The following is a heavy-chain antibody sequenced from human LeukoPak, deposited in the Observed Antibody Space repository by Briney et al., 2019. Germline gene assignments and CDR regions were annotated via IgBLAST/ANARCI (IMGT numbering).Heavy chain of an antibody. J-gene: IGHJ4*02. CDR3: ARESGSGWLDY. D-gene: IGHD6-19*01. CDR1: GGSISSGGYS. V-gene: IGHV4-61*08. CDR2: IYYSGST. Sequence: PSETLSLTCTVSGGSISSGGYSWSWIRQPPGKGLEWIGYIYYSGSTNYNPSLKSRVTISVDTSKNQFSLKLSSVTAADTAVYYCARESGSGWLDYWGQGTLVTVSS.